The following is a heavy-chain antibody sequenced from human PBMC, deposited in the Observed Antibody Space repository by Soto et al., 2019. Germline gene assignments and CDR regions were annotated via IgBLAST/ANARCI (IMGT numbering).Heavy chain of an antibody. CDR1: GFTFSSYA. CDR3: ARAGSSGWYNYFDY. D-gene: IGHD6-19*01. J-gene: IGHJ4*02. CDR2: ISYDGSNK. Sequence: QVQLVESGGGVVQPGRSLRLSCAASGFTFSSYAMHWVRQAPGKGLEWVAVISYDGSNKYYADSVKGRFTISRDNSKNTLYLQMNSLRAEDTAVYYCARAGSSGWYNYFDYCGQGTLVTVSS. V-gene: IGHV3-30-3*01.